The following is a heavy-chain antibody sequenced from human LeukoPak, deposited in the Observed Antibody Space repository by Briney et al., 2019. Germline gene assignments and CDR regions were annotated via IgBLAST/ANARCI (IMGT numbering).Heavy chain of an antibody. V-gene: IGHV3-74*01. J-gene: IGHJ4*02. CDR2: ISSDGSNT. CDR3: ARGARGAVNDYFDY. D-gene: IGHD3-10*01. CDR1: GFTFSSHW. Sequence: PGGSLRLACAASGFTFSSHWMHWVRQAPGKGLVWVSHISSDGSNTRYADSVKGRFTISRDNAKNTLYLQVNSLRAEDTAVYYCARGARGAVNDYFDYWGQGSLVTASS.